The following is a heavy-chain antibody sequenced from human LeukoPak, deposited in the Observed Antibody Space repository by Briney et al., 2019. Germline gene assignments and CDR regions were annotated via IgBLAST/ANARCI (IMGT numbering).Heavy chain of an antibody. D-gene: IGHD2-15*01. CDR2: IYYSGST. V-gene: IGHV4-59*01. J-gene: IGHJ6*03. Sequence: SETLSLTCTVSGGSISSYYWGWIRQPPGKGLEWIGYIYYSGSTNYNPSLKSRVTISVDTSKNQFSLKLSSVTAADTAVYYCARGPGGKYYYYYMDVWGKGTTVTVSS. CDR1: GGSISSYY. CDR3: ARGPGGKYYYYYMDV.